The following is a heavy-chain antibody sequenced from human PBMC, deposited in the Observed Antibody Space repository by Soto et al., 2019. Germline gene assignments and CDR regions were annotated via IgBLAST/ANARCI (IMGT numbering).Heavy chain of an antibody. V-gene: IGHV3-15*01. CDR3: TTAGLITFGGVLVPNWFDS. D-gene: IGHD3-16*02. CDR2: IKSKTDGGAT. CDR1: GFTFSNAW. J-gene: IGHJ5*01. Sequence: GGSLRLSCAATGFTFSNAWMSWVRQAPGKGLEWVGHIKSKTDGGATDYAAPVKGRFTISRDESENTVYLQMNSLKTEDTAVYYCTTAGLITFGGVLVPNWFDSWGQGTLVTSPQ.